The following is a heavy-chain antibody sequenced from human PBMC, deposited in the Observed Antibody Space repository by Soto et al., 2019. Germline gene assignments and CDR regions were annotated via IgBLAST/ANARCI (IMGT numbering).Heavy chain of an antibody. Sequence: QVQLVESGGGVVQPGRSLRLSCAASGFTFSSYGMHWVRQAPGKGLEWVAVISYDGSNKYYADSVKGRFTISRDNSKNTLYLQMNSLSAEDTAVYYCAKDQGSSSWYGFDYWGQGTLVTVSS. CDR1: GFTFSSYG. CDR3: AKDQGSSSWYGFDY. CDR2: ISYDGSNK. V-gene: IGHV3-30*18. D-gene: IGHD6-13*01. J-gene: IGHJ4*02.